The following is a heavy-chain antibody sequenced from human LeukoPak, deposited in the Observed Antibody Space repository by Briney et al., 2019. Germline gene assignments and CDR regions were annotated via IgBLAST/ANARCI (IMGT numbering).Heavy chain of an antibody. J-gene: IGHJ4*02. Sequence: GGSLRLSCAASGFTFKNNWMAWVRQAPGKGLEWLANIKEDGSVKNYVDSVKGRFTISRDNAKNSLYLQMNSLRAEDTVVYFCKSQDYWGQGTLVTVSS. CDR1: GFTFKNNW. V-gene: IGHV3-7*01. CDR3: KSQDY. CDR2: IKEDGSVK.